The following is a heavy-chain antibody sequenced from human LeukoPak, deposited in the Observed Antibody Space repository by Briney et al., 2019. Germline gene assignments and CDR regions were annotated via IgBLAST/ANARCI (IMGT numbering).Heavy chain of an antibody. D-gene: IGHD3-22*01. CDR3: ARDHYYDSSGYPPDAFDI. CDR1: GFTFSSYE. V-gene: IGHV3-48*03. J-gene: IGHJ3*02. Sequence: GGSLRLSCAASGFTFSSYEMNWVRQAPGKGLEWVSYINSSGSTIYYADSVKGRFTISRDNAKNSLYLQMNSLRAEDTAVYYCARDHYYDSSGYPPDAFDIWGQGTMVTVSS. CDR2: INSSGSTI.